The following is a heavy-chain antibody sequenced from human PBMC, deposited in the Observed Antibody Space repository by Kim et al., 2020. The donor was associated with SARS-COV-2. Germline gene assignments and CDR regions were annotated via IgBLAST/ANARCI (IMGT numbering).Heavy chain of an antibody. CDR3: ARRRTAVRGNIFY. V-gene: IGHV4-39*01. CDR2: IYYSGST. D-gene: IGHD3-9*01. Sequence: SETLSLTCTVSGGSISSSSYYWGWIRQPPGKGLEWIGSIYYSGSTYYHPSLKSRVTISVDTSKNQFSLKLSSVTAADTAVYYCARRRTAVRGNIFYWGQG. CDR1: GGSISSSSYY. J-gene: IGHJ4*02.